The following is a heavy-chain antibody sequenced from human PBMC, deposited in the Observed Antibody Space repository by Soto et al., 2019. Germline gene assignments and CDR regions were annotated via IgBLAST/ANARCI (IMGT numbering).Heavy chain of an antibody. D-gene: IGHD5-12*01. V-gene: IGHV2-5*02. CDR2: IYWDDDK. Sequence: SGPTLVKPTQTLTLTCTFSGFSLSTSGVGVGWIRQPPGKALEWLALIYWDDDKRYSPSLKSRLTITKDTSKNQVVLTMTNMDPVDTATYYCAHIMEVGWLRYYRAGDAFDIWGQGTMVTVSS. CDR3: AHIMEVGWLRYYRAGDAFDI. CDR1: GFSLSTSGVG. J-gene: IGHJ3*02.